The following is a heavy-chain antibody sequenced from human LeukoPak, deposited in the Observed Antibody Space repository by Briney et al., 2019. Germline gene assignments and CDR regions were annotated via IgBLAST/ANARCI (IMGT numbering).Heavy chain of an antibody. CDR1: GGSISSYY. CDR2: IYYSGST. CDR3: ARGENDDRYYYGMDV. Sequence: SETLSLTCTVSGGSISSYYWSWIRQPPGKGLEWIGYIYYSGSTNYNPSLKSRVTISVDTSKNQFSLKLSSVTATDTAVYYCARGENDDRYYYGMDVWGQGTTVTVSS. J-gene: IGHJ6*02. V-gene: IGHV4-59*01. D-gene: IGHD1-14*01.